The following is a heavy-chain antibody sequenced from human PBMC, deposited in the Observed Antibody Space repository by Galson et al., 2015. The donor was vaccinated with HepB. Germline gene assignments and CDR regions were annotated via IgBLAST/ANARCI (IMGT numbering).Heavy chain of an antibody. CDR1: GYNFKNFA. V-gene: IGHV1-18*01. D-gene: IGHD2-2*01. CDR3: VREDCSSASCFYTFDY. Sequence: SVKVSCKASGYNFKNFAISWVRQAPGQGLEWMGWISAFNDNTNYAQKFQGRVSLTRDTSTSTAYMELKSLRSDDTAVYYCVREDCSSASCFYTFDYWGQGSLVTVSP. J-gene: IGHJ4*02. CDR2: ISAFNDNT.